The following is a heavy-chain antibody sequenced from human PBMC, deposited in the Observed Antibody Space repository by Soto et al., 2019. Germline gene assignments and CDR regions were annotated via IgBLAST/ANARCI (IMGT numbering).Heavy chain of an antibody. Sequence: EVQLVESGGGLVQPGGSLKLSCAASGFTFSGSAMHWVRQASGKGLEWVGRIRSKANSYATAYAASVKGSFTISRDDSKNTAYLQMNSLKTEDTAVYYCTKEDCSGGSCYSGRNGMDVWGQGTTVTVSS. V-gene: IGHV3-73*02. CDR2: IRSKANSYAT. CDR1: GFTFSGSA. J-gene: IGHJ6*02. CDR3: TKEDCSGGSCYSGRNGMDV. D-gene: IGHD2-15*01.